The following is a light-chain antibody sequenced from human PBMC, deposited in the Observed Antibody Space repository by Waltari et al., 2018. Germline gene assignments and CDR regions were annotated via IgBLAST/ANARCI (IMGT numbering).Light chain of an antibody. Sequence: EIVFTQSPGTLSLSPGERDTLSCRASQSVGRSLAWYQQKPGQAPRLLIYGASIRATGIPDRFSGGGSGTDFSLTISRLEPEDFAAYHCQHYVRLPVTFGQGTKVEIK. V-gene: IGKV3-20*01. CDR1: QSVGRS. CDR3: QHYVRLPVT. J-gene: IGKJ1*01. CDR2: GAS.